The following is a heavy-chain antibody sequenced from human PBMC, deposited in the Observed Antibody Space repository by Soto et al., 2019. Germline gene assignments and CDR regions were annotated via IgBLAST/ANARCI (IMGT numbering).Heavy chain of an antibody. CDR1: GFTFSSYT. CDR3: AKFGYCSSSSCYLPEKWYDP. CDR2: ISGSGGST. V-gene: IGHV3-23*01. D-gene: IGHD2-2*01. J-gene: IGHJ5*02. Sequence: EVQLLESGGGLVQLGGSLRLSCAASGFTFSSYTMAWVRQAPGKGLEWVSTISGSGGSTYYADSVKGRFTISRDNSRNTLYLQMNSLRAEDTAVYYCAKFGYCSSSSCYLPEKWYDPWGQGTLVTVSS.